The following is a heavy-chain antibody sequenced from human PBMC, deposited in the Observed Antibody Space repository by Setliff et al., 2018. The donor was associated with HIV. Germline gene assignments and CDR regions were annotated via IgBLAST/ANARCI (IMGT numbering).Heavy chain of an antibody. D-gene: IGHD3-22*01. J-gene: IGHJ4*02. CDR1: GFTFSSYS. V-gene: IGHV3-48*01. CDR2: NGIINGAK. CDR3: AKLSHSHDSNGFTVDY. Sequence: GGSLRLSCAASGFTFSSYSMNWVRQAPGKGLERISYNGIINGAKHYADSVKGRFTISRDNSKNTLYLQMKSLRAEDTAVYYCAKLSHSHDSNGFTVDYWGRGTLVTVSS.